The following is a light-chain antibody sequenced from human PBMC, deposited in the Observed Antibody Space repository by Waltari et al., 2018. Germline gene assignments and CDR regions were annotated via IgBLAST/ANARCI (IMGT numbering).Light chain of an antibody. CDR2: GVA. CDR1: QSIISN. Sequence: ETMMTQSPDTLSVSPGERATLSCWASQSIISNLLWYQQKPGQAPRLLIFGVATRATGIPARFSGSGSGTEFTLTISSLESEDFGIYYCQQYNNWPPEMYTFGQGTKLEI. J-gene: IGKJ2*01. V-gene: IGKV3D-15*01. CDR3: QQYNNWPPEMYT.